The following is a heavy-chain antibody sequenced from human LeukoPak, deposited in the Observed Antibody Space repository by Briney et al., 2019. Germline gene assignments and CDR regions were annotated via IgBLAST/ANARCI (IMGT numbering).Heavy chain of an antibody. CDR2: IKQDGSEK. CDR1: GFTFSNYW. V-gene: IGHV3-7*04. Sequence: GGSLRLSCAASGFTFSNYWMTWVRQAPGKGLEWVANIKQDGSEKYYVDSVKGRFNISRDNAKNSLYLQMNSLRDEDTAVYYCARGQTWIQLWPRGQGTLVTVSS. CDR3: ARGQTWIQLWP. D-gene: IGHD5-18*01. J-gene: IGHJ5*02.